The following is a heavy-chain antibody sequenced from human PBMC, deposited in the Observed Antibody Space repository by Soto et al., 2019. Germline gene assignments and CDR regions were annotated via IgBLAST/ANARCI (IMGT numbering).Heavy chain of an antibody. CDR1: GGTFSSYA. CDR2: IIPILGAA. Sequence: SVKVSCKASGGTFSSYAISWVRQAPGQGLEWMGGIIPILGAASYAQKFQGRVTITADESTSTAYMELSSLRSEDTAVYYCARDRDSRGYYYVPDAFDIWGQGTMVTVSS. J-gene: IGHJ3*02. CDR3: ARDRDSRGYYYVPDAFDI. V-gene: IGHV1-69*13. D-gene: IGHD3-22*01.